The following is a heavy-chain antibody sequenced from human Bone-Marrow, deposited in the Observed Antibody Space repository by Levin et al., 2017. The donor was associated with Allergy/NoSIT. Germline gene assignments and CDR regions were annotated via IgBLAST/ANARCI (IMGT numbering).Heavy chain of an antibody. CDR3: ARDRSDVGDFLDY. Sequence: LSLTCAASGFTLSSYAMHWVRQAPGKGLEWVAVIWYDGSNQYYADSVKGRFTISRDSANNRLYLQMNSLRAEDTAVYYCARDRSDVGDFLDYWGQGTLVTVSS. J-gene: IGHJ4*02. CDR2: IWYDGSNQ. CDR1: GFTLSSYA. D-gene: IGHD4-17*01. V-gene: IGHV3-33*01.